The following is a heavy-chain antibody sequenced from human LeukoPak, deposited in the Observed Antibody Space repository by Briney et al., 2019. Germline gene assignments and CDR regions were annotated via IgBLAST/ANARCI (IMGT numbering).Heavy chain of an antibody. CDR1: GFTFSDYY. CDR2: ISSSGSTI. J-gene: IGHJ5*02. V-gene: IGHV3-11*04. D-gene: IGHD3-22*01. Sequence: PGGSLRLSCAASGFTFSDYYMNWIRQAPGKGLEWVSYISSSGSTIYYADSVKGRFTISRDNAKNSLYLQMNSLRAEDTAVYYCAREGETSSGYYNWFDPWGQGTLVTVSS. CDR3: AREGETSSGYYNWFDP.